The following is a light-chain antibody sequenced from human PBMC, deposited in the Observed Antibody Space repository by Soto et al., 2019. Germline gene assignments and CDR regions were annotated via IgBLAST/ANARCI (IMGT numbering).Light chain of an antibody. CDR1: QTVLNNY. Sequence: EIVLTQSPGTLSLSPGERATLSCRASQTVLNNYLTWYQQKPGQAPRRLIFGASIRATGIPGRFSGSGSGTDFTLTISRLEPEDFAVYYCQQYGSSPTTFGQGTKVDIK. CDR2: GAS. CDR3: QQYGSSPTT. V-gene: IGKV3-20*01. J-gene: IGKJ1*01.